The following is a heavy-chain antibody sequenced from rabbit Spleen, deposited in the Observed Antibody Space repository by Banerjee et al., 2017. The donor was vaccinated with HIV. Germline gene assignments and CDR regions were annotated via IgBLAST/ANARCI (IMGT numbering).Heavy chain of an antibody. CDR3: ARDGSGGIAYSLNL. J-gene: IGHJ4*01. CDR1: GFSFSDRDV. Sequence: QEQLEESGGDLGKPEGSLTLTCTASGFSFSDRDVMCWVRQAPGKGLEWIGCINTATGETVHASWAKGPFTTTKTPPTSVTMQMASLTAADTATYFCARDGSGGIAYSLNLWGPGT. CDR2: INTATGET. D-gene: IGHD1-1*01. V-gene: IGHV1S45*01.